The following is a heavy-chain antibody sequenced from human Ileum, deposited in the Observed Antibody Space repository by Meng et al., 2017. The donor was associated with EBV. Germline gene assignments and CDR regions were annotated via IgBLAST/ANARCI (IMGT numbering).Heavy chain of an antibody. CDR2: ISSTGSTT. V-gene: IGHV3-11*01. Sequence: QVQLVASGGGLVKPGGSLRLSCAASGFTFSNYYMNWIRQAPGKGLEWVSFISSTGSTTYYADSVKGRFTVSRDNAKNLLFLQMHSLRAEDTAVYYCVYSSSFHWGQGTLVTVSS. J-gene: IGHJ4*02. D-gene: IGHD6-13*01. CDR3: VYSSSFH. CDR1: GFTFSNYY.